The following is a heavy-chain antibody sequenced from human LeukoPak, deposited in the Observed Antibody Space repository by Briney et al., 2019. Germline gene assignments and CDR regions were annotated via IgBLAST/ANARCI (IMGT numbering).Heavy chain of an antibody. D-gene: IGHD3-22*01. CDR3: ARGRRYWYYDSSGYLI. V-gene: IGHV1-18*01. J-gene: IGHJ3*02. CDR2: ISAYNGNT. CDR1: GYTFTSYG. Sequence: ASVKVSCKASGYTFTSYGISWVRQAPGQGLEWMGWISAYNGNTNYAQKLQGRVTMTTDTSTSTAYMELRSLRSDDTAVYYCARGRRYWYYDSSGYLIWGQGTMVTVSS.